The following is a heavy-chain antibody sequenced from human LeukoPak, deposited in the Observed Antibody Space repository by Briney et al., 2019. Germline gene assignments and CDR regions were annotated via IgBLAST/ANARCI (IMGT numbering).Heavy chain of an antibody. Sequence: GESLKISCQGSGYSFSSYWIGWVRQMPGKGLEWMGIIYPGDSDVKYSPSFQGQVTFSADKSNSTAYLQWSSLKASDSAMHYCARQSSRRNNDYWGQGTLVTVSS. V-gene: IGHV5-51*01. J-gene: IGHJ4*02. CDR3: ARQSSRRNNDY. CDR2: IYPGDSDV. CDR1: GYSFSSYW. D-gene: IGHD1-14*01.